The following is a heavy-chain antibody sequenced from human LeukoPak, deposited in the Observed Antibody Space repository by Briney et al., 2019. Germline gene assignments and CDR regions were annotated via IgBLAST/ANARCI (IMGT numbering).Heavy chain of an antibody. CDR1: GGSINSYY. CDR3: ARGFGGSYSGDFDI. V-gene: IGHV4-59*01. J-gene: IGHJ3*02. CDR2: IYYSGST. Sequence: SETLSLTCTVSGGSINSYYWSWIRQPTGKGLEWIGYIYYSGSTNYNPSLKSRVTISVDTSKNQFSLKLSSVTAADTAVYYCARGFGGSYSGDFDIWGQGTMVTVSS. D-gene: IGHD1-26*01.